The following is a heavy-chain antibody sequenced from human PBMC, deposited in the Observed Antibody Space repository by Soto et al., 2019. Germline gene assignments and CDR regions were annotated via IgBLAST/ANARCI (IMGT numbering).Heavy chain of an antibody. D-gene: IGHD7-27*01. CDR1: GGSISSYY. Sequence: SETLSLTCTVSGGSISSYYWSWIRQPPGKGLEWIGYIYYSGSTNYNPSLKSRVTISVDTSRNRFSLKLNSVTAADTATYFCARHEGPLTPHIDSWGQGTLVTVSS. J-gene: IGHJ4*02. CDR3: ARHEGPLTPHIDS. CDR2: IYYSGST. V-gene: IGHV4-59*08.